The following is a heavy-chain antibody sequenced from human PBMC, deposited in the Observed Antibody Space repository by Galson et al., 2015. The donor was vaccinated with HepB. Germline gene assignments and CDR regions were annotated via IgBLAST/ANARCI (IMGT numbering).Heavy chain of an antibody. CDR1: GFIFSGSA. CDR2: IRSKANSYAT. J-gene: IGHJ4*02. CDR3: TRHEYYYDSSGYYVSADY. Sequence: SLRLSCAASGFIFSGSAVHWVRQASGKGLEWIGRIRSKANSYATAYAASVKGRFTISRDDSNNTAYLQMNSLKTEDTAVYYGTRHEYYYDSSGYYVSADYWGQGTLVTVSS. V-gene: IGHV3-73*01. D-gene: IGHD3-22*01.